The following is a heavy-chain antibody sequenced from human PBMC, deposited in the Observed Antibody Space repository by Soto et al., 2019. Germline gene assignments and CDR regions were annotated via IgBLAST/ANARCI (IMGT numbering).Heavy chain of an antibody. CDR2: IYYSGST. CDR3: ARSVGATVYFDF. Sequence: SETLSLTCTVSGGSISSYYWSWIRQPPGKGLEWIGNIYYSGSTNYNPSLKSRVTISVDTSKNQFSLKLSSVTAADTAVYYCARSVGATVYFDFWGQGTLVTVSS. CDR1: GGSISSYY. V-gene: IGHV4-59*01. D-gene: IGHD1-26*01. J-gene: IGHJ4*02.